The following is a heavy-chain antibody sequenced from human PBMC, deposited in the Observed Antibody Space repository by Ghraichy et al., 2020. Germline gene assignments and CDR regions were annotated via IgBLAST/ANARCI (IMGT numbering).Heavy chain of an antibody. Sequence: SQTLSLTCTVSGGSISCGSYYWSWIRQPAGKGLEWIGRIYTSGSTNYNPSLKSRVTISVDTSKNQFSLKLSSVTAADTAVYYCARCHGGSYYYYGMDVWGQGTTVTVSS. CDR3: ARCHGGSYYYYGMDV. D-gene: IGHD3-16*01. CDR1: GGSISCGSYY. CDR2: IYTSGST. J-gene: IGHJ6*02. V-gene: IGHV4-61*02.